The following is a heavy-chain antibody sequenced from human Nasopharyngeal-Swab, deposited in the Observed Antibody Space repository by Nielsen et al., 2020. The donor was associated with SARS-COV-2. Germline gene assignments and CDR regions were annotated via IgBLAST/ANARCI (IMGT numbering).Heavy chain of an antibody. J-gene: IGHJ6*02. Sequence: GESLKISCKGSGYSFTSYWIGWVRQMPGKGLEWMGIIYPGDSDTRYSPSFQGQVTISADKSISTAYLQWSSLKASDTAMYYCARQPWAYDSSGYSLGRLHGMDVWGQGTTVTVSS. CDR1: GYSFTSYW. CDR3: ARQPWAYDSSGYSLGRLHGMDV. V-gene: IGHV5-51*01. CDR2: IYPGDSDT. D-gene: IGHD3-22*01.